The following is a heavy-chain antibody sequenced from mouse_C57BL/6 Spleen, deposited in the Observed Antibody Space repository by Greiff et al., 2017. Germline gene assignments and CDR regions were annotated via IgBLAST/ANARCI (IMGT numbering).Heavy chain of an antibody. CDR3: ARFSYYGSRGAMDY. Sequence: QVQLQQPGAELVKPGASVKLSCKASGYTFTSYWMQWVKQRPGQGLEWIGEIDPSDSYTNYNQKFKGKATLTVDTSSSTAYMQLSSLTSEDSAVYYCARFSYYGSRGAMDYWGQGTSVTVSS. J-gene: IGHJ4*01. CDR1: GYTFTSYW. V-gene: IGHV1-50*01. D-gene: IGHD1-1*01. CDR2: IDPSDSYT.